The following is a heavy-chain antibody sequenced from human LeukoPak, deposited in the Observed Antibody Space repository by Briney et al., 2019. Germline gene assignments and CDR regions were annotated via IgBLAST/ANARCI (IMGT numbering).Heavy chain of an antibody. D-gene: IGHD2-15*01. J-gene: IGHJ4*02. CDR1: GGSISNSY. CDR2: ISASGNT. V-gene: IGHV4-4*07. CDR3: AREGRSSTPGY. Sequence: SETLSLTCTVSGGSISNSYWCWVRQPAGKGLEWIGRISASGNTDYNPSLKGRVTMSVDTSKNQFSLRLTSVTAADTAVYYCAREGRSSTPGYWGQGTLATVSS.